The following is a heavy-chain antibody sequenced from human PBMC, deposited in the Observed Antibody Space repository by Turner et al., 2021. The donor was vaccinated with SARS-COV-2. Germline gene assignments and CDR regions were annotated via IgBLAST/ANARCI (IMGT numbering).Heavy chain of an antibody. J-gene: IGHJ4*02. D-gene: IGHD6-19*01. CDR2: IWKDGSNK. CDR1: GFTFSNHG. V-gene: IGHV3-33*01. Sequence: QVQLVESGGGVVQPGRPLRLSCEASGFTFSNHGMHWARQAPGKGLEWVTIIWKDGSNKYYTDSVRGRFTISRDNSKNTLYLQMNSLRAEDTAVYYCARGCGGSSGCFLIDYWGQGTLVTVSS. CDR3: ARGCGGSSGCFLIDY.